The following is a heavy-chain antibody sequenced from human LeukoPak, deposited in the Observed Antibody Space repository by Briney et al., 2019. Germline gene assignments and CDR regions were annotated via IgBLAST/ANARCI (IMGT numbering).Heavy chain of an antibody. J-gene: IGHJ4*02. CDR2: IYHSGST. CDR1: GGSISSYY. CDR3: ARGSSGYYPFDY. D-gene: IGHD3-22*01. Sequence: SETLSLTCTVSGGSISSYYWSWIRQPPGKGLEWIGYIYHSGSTNYNPSLKSRVTISVDMSKNQFSLKLSSVTAADTAVYYCARGSSGYYPFDYWGQGTLVTVSS. V-gene: IGHV4-59*01.